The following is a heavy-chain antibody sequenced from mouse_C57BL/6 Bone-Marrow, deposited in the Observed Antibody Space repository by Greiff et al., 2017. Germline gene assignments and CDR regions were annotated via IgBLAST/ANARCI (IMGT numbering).Heavy chain of an antibody. J-gene: IGHJ4*01. CDR2: IYPGDGDT. CDR3: ARDGCSYAMDY. D-gene: IGHD2-3*01. V-gene: IGHV1-82*01. CDR1: GYAFSSSW. Sequence: QVQLQQSGPELVKPGASVKISCKASGYAFSSSWMNWVKQRPGKGLEWIGRIYPGDGDTNYNGKFKGKATLTEDKSSSTAYMQLSSLTSEDSAVYFCARDGCSYAMDYWGQGTSVTVSS.